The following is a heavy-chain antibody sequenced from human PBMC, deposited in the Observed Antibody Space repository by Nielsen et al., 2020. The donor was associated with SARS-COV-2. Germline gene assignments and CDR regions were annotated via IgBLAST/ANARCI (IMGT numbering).Heavy chain of an antibody. Sequence: ASVKVSCKTSGYTFTGYYMHWVRQAPGQGLEWMGRINPNSGGTNYAQKFQGRVTMTRDTSISTAYMELSRLRSDDTAVYYCARDPLRGYSYGVDYWGQETLVTVSS. CDR1: GYTFTGYY. CDR3: ARDPLRGYSYGVDY. D-gene: IGHD5-18*01. V-gene: IGHV1-2*06. CDR2: INPNSGGT. J-gene: IGHJ4*02.